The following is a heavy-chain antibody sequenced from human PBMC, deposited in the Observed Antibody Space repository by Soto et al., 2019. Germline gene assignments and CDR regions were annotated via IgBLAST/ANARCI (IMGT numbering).Heavy chain of an antibody. Sequence: ASVKVSCKASGYTFTGYYMHWVRQAPGQGLEWMGWINPNSGGTNYAQKFQGWVTMTRDTSISTAYMELSRLRSDDTAVYYCARDARGYSYGYGYYYYHMDVWGKGTTVTVSS. D-gene: IGHD5-18*01. CDR1: GYTFTGYY. CDR3: ARDARGYSYGYGYYYYHMDV. J-gene: IGHJ6*03. CDR2: INPNSGGT. V-gene: IGHV1-2*04.